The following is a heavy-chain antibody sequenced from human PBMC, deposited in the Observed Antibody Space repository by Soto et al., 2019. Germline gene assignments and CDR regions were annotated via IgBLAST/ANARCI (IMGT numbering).Heavy chain of an antibody. Sequence: GGSLRLSCAASGFTFSSYSMNWVRQAPGKGLEWVSSVSSSSSYIYYADSVKGRFTISRDNAKNSLYLQMNSLRAEDTAVYYCARDHVSSTSSHYYYYGMDVWGQGTTVTVSS. D-gene: IGHD2-2*01. CDR2: VSSSSSYI. V-gene: IGHV3-21*01. CDR1: GFTFSSYS. CDR3: ARDHVSSTSSHYYYYGMDV. J-gene: IGHJ6*02.